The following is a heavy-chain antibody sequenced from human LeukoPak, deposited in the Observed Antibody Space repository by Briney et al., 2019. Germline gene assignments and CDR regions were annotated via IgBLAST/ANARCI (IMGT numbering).Heavy chain of an antibody. CDR1: GGSFSGYY. Sequence: SETLSLTCAVYGGSFSGYYWSWIRQPPGKGLEWIGEINHSGSTNYNPSLKSRVTISVDTSKNQFSLKLSSVTAADTAVYYCASFRRLARGSSYGHDYWGQGTLVTVSS. D-gene: IGHD5-18*01. J-gene: IGHJ4*02. V-gene: IGHV4-34*01. CDR3: ASFRRLARGSSYGHDY. CDR2: INHSGST.